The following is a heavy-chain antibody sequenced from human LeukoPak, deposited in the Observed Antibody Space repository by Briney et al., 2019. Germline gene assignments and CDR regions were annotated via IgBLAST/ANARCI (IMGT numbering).Heavy chain of an antibody. Sequence: PGGSLRLSCAASGFTFSSYGMSWVRQAPGKGLEWVSAISGSGGSTYYADSVKGRFTISRDNSKNTLYLQMNSLRAEDTAVYYCAKVRGYYYDSSGYFSADNYYFDYWGQGTLVTVSS. CDR3: AKVRGYYYDSSGYFSADNYYFDY. D-gene: IGHD3-22*01. CDR2: ISGSGGST. CDR1: GFTFSSYG. V-gene: IGHV3-23*01. J-gene: IGHJ4*02.